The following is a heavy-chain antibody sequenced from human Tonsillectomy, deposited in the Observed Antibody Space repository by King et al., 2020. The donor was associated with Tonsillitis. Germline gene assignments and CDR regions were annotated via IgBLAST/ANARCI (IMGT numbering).Heavy chain of an antibody. CDR1: GFIFSSYA. Sequence: VQLVESGGGLVQPGGSLRLSCAASGFIFSSYAMSWVRQAPGKGLEWVSVFYSGGSTTYYADSVKVRFTISRDNSKNTLYLQMNSLRAEDTAVYFCAKGGGYSGYGNFDYWGQGTLVTVSS. CDR3: AKGGGYSGYGNFDY. J-gene: IGHJ4*02. CDR2: FYSGGSTT. D-gene: IGHD5-12*01. V-gene: IGHV3-23*03.